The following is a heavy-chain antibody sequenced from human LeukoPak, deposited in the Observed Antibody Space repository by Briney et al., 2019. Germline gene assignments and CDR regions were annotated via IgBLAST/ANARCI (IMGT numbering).Heavy chain of an antibody. J-gene: IGHJ6*02. V-gene: IGHV3-21*01. CDR2: ISSSSSYI. CDR3: ARVNCSSTSCAMVYYYGMDV. Sequence: PGGSLRLSCAASGFTFRSYSMNWVRQAPGKGLEWVSSISSSSSYIYYADSVKGRFTISRDNAKNSLYLQMNSLRAEDTAVYYCARVNCSSTSCAMVYYYGMDVWGQGTTVTVSS. CDR1: GFTFRSYS. D-gene: IGHD2-2*01.